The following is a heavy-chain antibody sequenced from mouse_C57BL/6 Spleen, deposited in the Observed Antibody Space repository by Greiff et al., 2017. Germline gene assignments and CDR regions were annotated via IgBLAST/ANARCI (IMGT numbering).Heavy chain of an antibody. J-gene: IGHJ2*01. CDR3: ARDTVPVTFDY. V-gene: IGHV3-8*01. CDR1: GYSITSDY. CDR2: ISYSGST. D-gene: IGHD2-12*01. Sequence: EVKLQESGPGLAKPSQTLSLTCSVTGYSITSDYLNWIRKFPGNKLEYMGYISYSGSTYYNPSLKSRISIPPDTSKNQYYMQLNSVTTEDTATYFCARDTVPVTFDYWGQGTTLTVSS.